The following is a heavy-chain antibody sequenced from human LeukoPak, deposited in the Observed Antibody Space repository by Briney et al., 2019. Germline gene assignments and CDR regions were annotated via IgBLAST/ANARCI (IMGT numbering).Heavy chain of an antibody. D-gene: IGHD3-22*01. V-gene: IGHV4-61*02. CDR1: GGSISSGSYY. CDR3: ARDRLPYDSSGSNAFDI. Sequence: SETLSLTCTVCGGSISSGSYYWSWIRQPAGKGLEWIGRIYTSGSTNYNPSLKSRVTISVDTSKNQFSLKLSSVTAADTAVYYCARDRLPYDSSGSNAFDIWGQGTMVTVSS. CDR2: IYTSGST. J-gene: IGHJ3*02.